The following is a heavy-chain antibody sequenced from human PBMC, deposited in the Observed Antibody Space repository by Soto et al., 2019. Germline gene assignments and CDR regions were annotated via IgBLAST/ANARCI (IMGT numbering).Heavy chain of an antibody. CDR3: AKDRPRYGSGSYYLFDY. J-gene: IGHJ4*02. CDR1: GFTFSSYG. D-gene: IGHD3-10*01. CDR2: ISYDGSNK. V-gene: IGHV3-30*18. Sequence: QVQLVESGGGVVQPGRSLRLSCAASGFTFSSYGMHWVRQAPGKGLEWVAVISYDGSNKYYADSVKGRFTISRDNSKNTLYLQMNSLRAEDTAVYYCAKDRPRYGSGSYYLFDYWGQGTLVTVSS.